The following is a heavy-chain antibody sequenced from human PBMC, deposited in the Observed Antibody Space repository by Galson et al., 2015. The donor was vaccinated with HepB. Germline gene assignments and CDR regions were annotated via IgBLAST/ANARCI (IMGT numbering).Heavy chain of an antibody. CDR1: GFTFSSYA. J-gene: IGHJ3*02. V-gene: IGHV3-64D*06. D-gene: IGHD2-15*01. CDR3: VKEMGYCSGGSCYAEAFDI. CDR2: ISSNGGST. Sequence: SLRLSCAASGFTFSSYAMHWVRQAPGRGLEYVSAISSNGGSTYYADSVKGRFTISRDNSKNTLYLQMSSLRAEDTAVYYCVKEMGYCSGGSCYAEAFDIWGQGTMVTVSS.